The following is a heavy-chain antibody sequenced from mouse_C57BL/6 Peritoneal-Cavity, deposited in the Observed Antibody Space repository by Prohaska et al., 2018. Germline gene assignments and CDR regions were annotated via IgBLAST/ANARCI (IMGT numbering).Heavy chain of an antibody. V-gene: IGHV1-74*01. Sequence: QVQLQQPGAELVKPGASVKVSCKASGYTFTSYWMHWVKQRPGQGLEWLGRIHPSDSDTNYNQKFKGKATLTVDKSASTAYMQLSSLTSEDSAVYYCAASITTVVAYYAMDYWGQGTSVTVSS. CDR2: IHPSDSDT. CDR3: AASITTVVAYYAMDY. D-gene: IGHD1-1*01. J-gene: IGHJ4*01. CDR1: GYTFTSYW.